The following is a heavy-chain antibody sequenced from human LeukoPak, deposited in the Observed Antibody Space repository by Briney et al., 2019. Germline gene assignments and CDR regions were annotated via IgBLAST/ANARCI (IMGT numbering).Heavy chain of an antibody. D-gene: IGHD1-26*01. J-gene: IGHJ4*02. CDR3: ARTRVPGSYSPKGPFDY. Sequence: SGTLSLTCTVSGASISSSNYYWGWIRQPPSKGLEWIGSMYYSGSIFYNPSLKSRVTISINTSKTQFSLKVSSVTAADTAVYYCARTRVPGSYSPKGPFDYWGQGTLATVSS. CDR2: MYYSGSI. V-gene: IGHV4-39*07. CDR1: GASISSSNYY.